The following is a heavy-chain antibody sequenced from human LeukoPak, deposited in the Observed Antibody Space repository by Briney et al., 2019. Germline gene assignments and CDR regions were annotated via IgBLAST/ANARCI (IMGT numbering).Heavy chain of an antibody. CDR3: AREGTAMAVGSDAFDI. CDR1: GFTFSSYW. Sequence: GGSLRLSCAASGFTFSSYWMSWVRQAPGKGLEWVANIKQDGSEKYYVDSVKGRFTISRDNAKNSLYLQMNSLRAEDTAVYYCAREGTAMAVGSDAFDIWGQGTMVTVSS. CDR2: IKQDGSEK. D-gene: IGHD5-18*01. V-gene: IGHV3-7*01. J-gene: IGHJ3*02.